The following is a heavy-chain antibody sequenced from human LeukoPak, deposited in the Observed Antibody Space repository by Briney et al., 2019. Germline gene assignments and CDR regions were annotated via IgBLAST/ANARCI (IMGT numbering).Heavy chain of an antibody. V-gene: IGHV4-4*07. Sequence: SETLSLTCTVSGGSISSYYWSWIRQPAGKGLEWIGRIYTSGSTNYNPPLKRRVTMPVDTSKNQFSLKLSSVTAADTAVYYCARDLGGDYYDSSGYYLEIPNNWFDPWGQGTLVTVSS. CDR2: IYTSGST. J-gene: IGHJ5*02. D-gene: IGHD3-22*01. CDR3: ARDLGGDYYDSSGYYLEIPNNWFDP. CDR1: GGSISSYY.